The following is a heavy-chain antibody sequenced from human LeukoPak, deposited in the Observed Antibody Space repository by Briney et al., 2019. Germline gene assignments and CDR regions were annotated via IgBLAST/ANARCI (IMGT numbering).Heavy chain of an antibody. J-gene: IGHJ6*02. CDR1: GFTVSSNY. V-gene: IGHV3-53*01. CDR3: AREAVTGYGSGSWVSYYYYGLDV. CDR2: IYSGGST. Sequence: PGGSLRLSCAASGFTVSSNYMSWVRQAPGKGLEWVSVIYSGGSTYYADSVKGRFTISRDNSKNTLYLQMNSLRAEDTAVYYCAREAVTGYGSGSWVSYYYYGLDVWGQGTTVTVSS. D-gene: IGHD3-10*01.